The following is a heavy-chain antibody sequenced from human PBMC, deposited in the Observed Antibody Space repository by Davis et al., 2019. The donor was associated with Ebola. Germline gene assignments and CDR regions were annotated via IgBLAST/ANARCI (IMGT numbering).Heavy chain of an antibody. Sequence: SVKVSCKASGGTFSSYAISWVRQAPGQGLEWMGGIIPIFGTANYAQKFQGRVTITADESTSTAYMELSSLRSEDTAVYYCARDRGLSIAAPRSHYYGMDVWGQGTTVTVSS. J-gene: IGHJ6*02. CDR2: IIPIFGTA. D-gene: IGHD6-6*01. CDR3: ARDRGLSIAAPRSHYYGMDV. V-gene: IGHV1-69*13. CDR1: GGTFSSYA.